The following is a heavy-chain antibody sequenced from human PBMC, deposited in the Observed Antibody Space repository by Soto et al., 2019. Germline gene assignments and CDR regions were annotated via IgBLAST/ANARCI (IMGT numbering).Heavy chain of an antibody. Sequence: GGSLRLSCAASGFTFSSYSMNWVRQAPGKGLEWVSSISSSSSYIYYADSVKGRFTISRDNAKNSLYLQMNSLRAEDTAVYYCARDPPPPYSGYDGRYYGMDVWGQGTTVTVSS. V-gene: IGHV3-21*01. J-gene: IGHJ6*02. D-gene: IGHD5-12*01. CDR1: GFTFSSYS. CDR2: ISSSSSYI. CDR3: ARDPPPPYSGYDGRYYGMDV.